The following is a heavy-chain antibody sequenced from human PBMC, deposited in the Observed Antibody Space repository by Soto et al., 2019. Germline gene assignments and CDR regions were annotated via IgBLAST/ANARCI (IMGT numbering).Heavy chain of an antibody. Sequence: GGYLRLSCAASGFTFSNAWMSWVRQAPVKVLEWVGRIKSKTDGGTTDYAAPVKGRFTISRDDSKNTLYLQMNSLKTEDTAVYYCTTDRTLLWFGELPVPHFDYWGQGTLVTASS. CDR3: TTDRTLLWFGELPVPHFDY. CDR1: GFTFSNAW. J-gene: IGHJ4*02. CDR2: IKSKTDGGTT. D-gene: IGHD3-10*01. V-gene: IGHV3-15*01.